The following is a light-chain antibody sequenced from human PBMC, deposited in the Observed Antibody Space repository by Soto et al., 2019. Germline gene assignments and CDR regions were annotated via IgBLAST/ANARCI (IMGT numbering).Light chain of an antibody. CDR2: EVS. Sequence: QSALTQPPSASGSPGQSVTISCTGTSSDVGGYNYVSWYQQHPGKGPKLIIYEVSRRPSGVPHRFSGSKSGNTASLTVAGLQAEDDADYCCRSTASSNNYVFGTGTKVTVL. CDR1: SSDVGGYNY. V-gene: IGLV2-8*01. J-gene: IGLJ1*01. CDR3: RSTASSNNYV.